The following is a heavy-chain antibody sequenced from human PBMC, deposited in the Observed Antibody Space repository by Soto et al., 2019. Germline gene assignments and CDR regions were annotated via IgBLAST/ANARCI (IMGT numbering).Heavy chain of an antibody. V-gene: IGHV1-2*02. Sequence: ASVKVSCKASGYTFIGYYMHWVRQAAGQGREWMGWINPKSGGTNYAQKFQGGVTMTRDTSISTAYMELSGLRSDETAVYYCARSLGGTTWFDAFDIWGQGTMVTVSS. J-gene: IGHJ3*02. CDR1: GYTFIGYY. CDR3: ARSLGGTTWFDAFDI. D-gene: IGHD1-26*01. CDR2: INPKSGGT.